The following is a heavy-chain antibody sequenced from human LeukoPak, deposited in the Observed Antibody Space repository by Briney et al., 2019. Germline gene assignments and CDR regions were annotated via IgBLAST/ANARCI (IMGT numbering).Heavy chain of an antibody. V-gene: IGHV4-39*07. J-gene: IGHJ3*02. CDR1: GGSISSSSYY. CDR3: ARATAPITIFGVVIDPVDAFDI. Sequence: SETLSLTCTVSGGSISSSSYYWGWIRQPPGKGLEWIGSIYYSGSTYYNPSLKSRVTISVDRSKNQFSLKLSSVTAADTAVYYCARATAPITIFGVVIDPVDAFDIWGQGTMVTVPS. CDR2: IYYSGST. D-gene: IGHD3-3*01.